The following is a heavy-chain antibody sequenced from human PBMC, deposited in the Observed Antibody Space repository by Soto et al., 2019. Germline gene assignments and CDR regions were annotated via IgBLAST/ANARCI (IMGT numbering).Heavy chain of an antibody. D-gene: IGHD2-21*01. V-gene: IGHV3-48*01. Sequence: GGSLRLSCAASGFTFSSYSMNWVRQSPGKGLEWISYIRSSSSTIYYADSVKGRFTISRDNAKNSLYLQMNSLRAEDTAVYYCARETRLAYWGQGTLVTVSS. CDR3: ARETRLAY. CDR1: GFTFSSYS. CDR2: IRSSSSTI. J-gene: IGHJ4*02.